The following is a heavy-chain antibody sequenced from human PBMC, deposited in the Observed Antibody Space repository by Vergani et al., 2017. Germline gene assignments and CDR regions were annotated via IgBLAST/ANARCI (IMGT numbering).Heavy chain of an antibody. J-gene: IGHJ4*01. CDR2: IWNDGTKD. CDR3: TRSECSGTTCYGHYFDL. D-gene: IGHD2-15*01. V-gene: IGHV3-33*01. Sequence: QVQLVESGGGVVQPGTSLTLSCAASGFVFRNFGMYWVRQAPAKGLEWVAIIWNDGTKDSYADSVRGRFTISRDTSRNAVYLQMNILRVEDTGVYYCTRSECSGTTCYGHYFDLWGHGILVTVSS. CDR1: GFVFRNFG.